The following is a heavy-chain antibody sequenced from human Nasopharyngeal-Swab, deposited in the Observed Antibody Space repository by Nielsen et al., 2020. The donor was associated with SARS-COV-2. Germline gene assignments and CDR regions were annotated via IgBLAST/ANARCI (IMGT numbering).Heavy chain of an antibody. Sequence: GESLKISCKGSGYSFTSYWIGWVRQMPGKGPEWMGIIYPGDSDTRYSPSFQGQVTISADKSISTAYLQWSSLKASDTAMYYCARRRAEYSGSYYGFDPWGQGTLVTVSS. V-gene: IGHV5-51*01. CDR1: GYSFTSYW. D-gene: IGHD1-26*01. CDR2: IYPGDSDT. J-gene: IGHJ5*02. CDR3: ARRRAEYSGSYYGFDP.